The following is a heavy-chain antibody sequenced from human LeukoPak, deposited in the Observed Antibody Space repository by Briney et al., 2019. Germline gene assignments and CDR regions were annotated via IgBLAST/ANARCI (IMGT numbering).Heavy chain of an antibody. CDR1: GYTSTSYA. CDR2: INAGNGNT. D-gene: IGHD7-27*01. Sequence: GASVKVSCTASGYTSTSYAMHWVRQAPGQRLEWMGWINAGNGNTKYSQKFQGRVTITRDTSASTAYMELGSLRSEDTAVYYCASRSLGNYYFDYWGQGTLVTVSS. V-gene: IGHV1-3*01. J-gene: IGHJ4*02. CDR3: ASRSLGNYYFDY.